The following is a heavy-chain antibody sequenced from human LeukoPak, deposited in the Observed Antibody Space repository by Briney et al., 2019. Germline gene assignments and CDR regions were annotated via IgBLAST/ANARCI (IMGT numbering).Heavy chain of an antibody. CDR1: GFTFSTYW. CDR3: VKDLNGTWSFDY. J-gene: IGHJ4*02. D-gene: IGHD2-8*01. Sequence: GGSLRLSCSASGFTFSTYWMSWVRQAPGKGLEYVSSISSNEYDTYYADSVKGRFTISRDNSKNTLFLQMSSLRAEDTAVYYCVKDLNGTWSFDYWGQGTLVTVSS. V-gene: IGHV3-64D*06. CDR2: ISSNEYDT.